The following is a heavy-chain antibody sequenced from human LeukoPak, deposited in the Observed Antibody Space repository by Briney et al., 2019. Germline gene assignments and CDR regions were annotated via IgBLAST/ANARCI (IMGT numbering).Heavy chain of an antibody. J-gene: IGHJ4*02. CDR1: GFTFSGSA. CDR2: IRSKANSYAT. D-gene: IGHD1-26*01. CDR3: TRGGGSYYFDY. Sequence: PGGSLRLSCAASGFTFSGSAMHWVRQASGKGLEWVGRIRSKANSYATAYAASVKGRFTISRDDSKNTAYLQMNSLKTEDTAVYYCTRGGGSYYFDYWGQGTLVTVSS. V-gene: IGHV3-73*01.